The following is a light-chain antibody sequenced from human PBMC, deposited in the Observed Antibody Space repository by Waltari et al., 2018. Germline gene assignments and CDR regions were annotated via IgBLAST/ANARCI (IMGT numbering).Light chain of an antibody. CDR3: QQRSNWPPRYT. V-gene: IGKV3-11*01. J-gene: IGKJ2*01. Sequence: DIVLTQSPATLSLSPGERATISCRPSQSASSSYFAWYQQKPGQAPRLLIYRASNRATGIPARFSGSGSGTDFTLTISSLGPEDFAVYYCQQRSNWPPRYTFGQGTKLEIK. CDR1: QSASSSY. CDR2: RAS.